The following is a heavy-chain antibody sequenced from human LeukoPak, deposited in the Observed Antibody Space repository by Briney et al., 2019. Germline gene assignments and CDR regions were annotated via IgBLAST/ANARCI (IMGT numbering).Heavy chain of an antibody. Sequence: SETLSLTCAVYGGSFSGYYWSWIRQPPGKGLEWIGEINHSGSTNYNPSLKSRVTISVDTSKNQFSLKLSSVTAADTAVYYCARHGGMATIVGTGDAFDIWGQGTMVTVSS. D-gene: IGHD5-24*01. CDR1: GGSFSGYY. J-gene: IGHJ3*02. V-gene: IGHV4-34*01. CDR3: ARHGGMATIVGTGDAFDI. CDR2: INHSGST.